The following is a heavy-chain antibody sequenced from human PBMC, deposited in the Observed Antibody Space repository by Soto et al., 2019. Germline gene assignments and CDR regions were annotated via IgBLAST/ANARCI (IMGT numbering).Heavy chain of an antibody. J-gene: IGHJ4*02. D-gene: IGHD3-3*01. V-gene: IGHV3-74*01. CDR1: GFTFSNYW. CDR2: INIGGSAA. Sequence: EVQLVESGGGLVQPGGSLRLSCAASGFTFSNYWMHWVRLPPGKGLLWVSRINIGGSAANYAGSVEGRFTVSRDDAKNTLYLQMNRLRDDDTAVYYCARGTNDWYGIAYWGKGDRVTLSS. CDR3: ARGTNDWYGIAY.